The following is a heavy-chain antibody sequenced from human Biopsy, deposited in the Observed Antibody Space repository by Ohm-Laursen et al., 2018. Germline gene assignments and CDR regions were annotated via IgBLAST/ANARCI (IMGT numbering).Heavy chain of an antibody. CDR1: GGTISNNNYY. CDR3: ARDYDTSGYYYVS. J-gene: IGHJ5*02. Sequence: TLSLTCTVFGGTISNNNYYWGWIGKPPGKGLERIGSIFYRGSTHYKPSLKIRVNITADTSKNQLSQKLNSVTAADTAVYYCARDYDTSGYYYVSWGQGTLVTVSS. D-gene: IGHD3-22*01. CDR2: IFYRGST. V-gene: IGHV4-39*01.